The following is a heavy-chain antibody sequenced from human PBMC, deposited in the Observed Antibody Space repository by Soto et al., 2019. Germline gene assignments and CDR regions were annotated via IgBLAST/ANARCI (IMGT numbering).Heavy chain of an antibody. Sequence: ASVKVSFKASGGTFSSYAISWVRQAPGQGLEWMGGIIPIFGTANYAQKFQGRVTITADESTSTAYMELSSLRSEDTAVYYCARAEYYSNLLIYYYYGMDVWGQGTTVTVSS. J-gene: IGHJ6*02. CDR2: IIPIFGTA. V-gene: IGHV1-69*13. D-gene: IGHD4-4*01. CDR3: ARAEYYSNLLIYYYYGMDV. CDR1: GGTFSSYA.